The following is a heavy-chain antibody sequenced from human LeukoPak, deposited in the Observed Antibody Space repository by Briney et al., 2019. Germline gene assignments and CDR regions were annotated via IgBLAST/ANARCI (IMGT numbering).Heavy chain of an antibody. D-gene: IGHD4-17*01. Sequence: SVKVSCKASGGTFSSYAISWVRQAPGQGLEWKGGIIPIFGTANYAQKFQGRVTITADESTSTAYMELSSLRSEDTAVYYCASNDYVERGYFDYWGQGTLVTVSS. CDR2: IIPIFGTA. CDR3: ASNDYVERGYFDY. J-gene: IGHJ4*02. V-gene: IGHV1-69*13. CDR1: GGTFSSYA.